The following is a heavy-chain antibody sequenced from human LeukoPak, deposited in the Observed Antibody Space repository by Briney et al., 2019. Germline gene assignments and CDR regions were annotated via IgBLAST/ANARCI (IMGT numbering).Heavy chain of an antibody. V-gene: IGHV1-69*04. CDR3: ASLPGRVGATIYYFDY. Sequence: GASVKVSCKASGGTFSSYAISWVRQAPGQGLEWMGRIIPILGIANYAQKFQGRVTITADKSTSTAYMELSSLRSEDTAVYYCASLPGRVGATIYYFDYWGQGTLVTVSS. CDR2: IIPILGIA. D-gene: IGHD1-26*01. CDR1: GGTFSSYA. J-gene: IGHJ4*02.